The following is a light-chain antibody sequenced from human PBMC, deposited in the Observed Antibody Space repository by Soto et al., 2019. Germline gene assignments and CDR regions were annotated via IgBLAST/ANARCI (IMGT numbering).Light chain of an antibody. CDR2: EVT. J-gene: IGLJ1*01. CDR1: SRDVGDYDY. CDR3: CSYAGSNTFV. Sequence: QSALTQPPSASGSPGQSVTISCTGTSRDVGDYDYVSWFQQHPGKAPKLMIYEVTKRPSGVPDRFSGSKSGNSASLTVSGVHAEDEAEYYCCSYAGSNTFVFGTGTKVTVL. V-gene: IGLV2-8*01.